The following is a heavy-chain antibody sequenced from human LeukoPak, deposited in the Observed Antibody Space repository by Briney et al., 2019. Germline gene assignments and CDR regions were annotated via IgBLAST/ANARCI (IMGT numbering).Heavy chain of an antibody. CDR2: ISAYNGNT. D-gene: IGHD3-22*01. CDR1: GYTFTGYY. CDR3: ARVNYYDSSGYYVKPYYYYYMDV. J-gene: IGHJ6*03. V-gene: IGHV1-18*04. Sequence: VASVKVSCKASGYTFTGYYMHWVRQAPGQGLEWMGWISAYNGNTNYAQKLQGRVTMTTDTSTSTAYMELRSLRSDDTAVYYCARVNYYDSSGYYVKPYYYYYMDVWGKGTTVTVSS.